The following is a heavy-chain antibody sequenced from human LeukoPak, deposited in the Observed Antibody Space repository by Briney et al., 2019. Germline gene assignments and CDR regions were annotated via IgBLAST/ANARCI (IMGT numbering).Heavy chain of an antibody. CDR1: GFTFSSYG. D-gene: IGHD3-3*01. V-gene: IGHV3-30*02. J-gene: IGHJ4*02. Sequence: PGGSLRLSCAASGFTFSSYGMHWVRQAPGEGLEWVAFIRYDGSNKYYADSVKGRFTISRDNSKNTLYLQMNSLRAEDTAVYYCAKGRFLEWLRFDYWGQGTLVTVSS. CDR3: AKGRFLEWLRFDY. CDR2: IRYDGSNK.